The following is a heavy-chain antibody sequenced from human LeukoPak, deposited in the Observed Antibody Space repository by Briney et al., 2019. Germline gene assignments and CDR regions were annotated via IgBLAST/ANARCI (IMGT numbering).Heavy chain of an antibody. CDR3: ARSPGKNLLGY. J-gene: IGHJ4*02. V-gene: IGHV3-48*03. CDR1: GFTFSSYE. Sequence: GGSLRLSCAASGFTFSSYEMNWVRQAPGKGLEWVSYISGSGTTIYYADSVKGRFTISRDNAKNSLYLQMDSLRAEDTAVYYCARSPGKNLLGYWGQGTLVTVSS. CDR2: ISGSGTTI. D-gene: IGHD3-16*01.